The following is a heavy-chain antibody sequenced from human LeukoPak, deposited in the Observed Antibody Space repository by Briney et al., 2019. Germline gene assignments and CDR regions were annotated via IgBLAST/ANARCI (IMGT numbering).Heavy chain of an antibody. CDR2: INHSGST. Sequence: SETLSLTCAVYGGSFIGYYWSWIRQPPGKGLEWIGEINHSGSTKYNPPLKSRVTISVDTSKNQFSLKLNSVTAADTAVYYCARGLAVAGTILDYWGQGTLVTVSS. D-gene: IGHD6-19*01. CDR1: GGSFIGYY. J-gene: IGHJ4*02. V-gene: IGHV4-34*01. CDR3: ARGLAVAGTILDY.